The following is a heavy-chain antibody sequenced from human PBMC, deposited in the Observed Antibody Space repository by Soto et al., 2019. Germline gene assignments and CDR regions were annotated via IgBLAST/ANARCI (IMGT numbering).Heavy chain of an antibody. D-gene: IGHD3-10*01. CDR3: ARDREDYYGSVMGGGMDV. J-gene: IGHJ6*02. Sequence: QVHLVQSGAEVKKPGASVKVSCKASGYTFIRYGISWVRQAPGQGLEWLGWISAYNGDTYYAQNRQGRVTMTRNTSTSTAYMELRSLRSDDTAVYYCARDREDYYGSVMGGGMDVWGQGTTVTVSS. V-gene: IGHV1-18*01. CDR2: ISAYNGDT. CDR1: GYTFIRYG.